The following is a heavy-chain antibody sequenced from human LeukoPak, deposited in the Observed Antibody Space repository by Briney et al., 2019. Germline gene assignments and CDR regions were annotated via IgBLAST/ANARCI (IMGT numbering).Heavy chain of an antibody. Sequence: GGSLRLSCAASGFTFSNAWMSWIRQAPGKGLECVGRIKSKTDGGTTDYAAPVKGRFTISRDDSKNTLYLQMNSLKTEDTAVYYCTTGGSYYYFDYWGQGTLVTVSS. CDR1: GFTFSNAW. J-gene: IGHJ4*02. V-gene: IGHV3-15*01. CDR3: TTGGSYYYFDY. CDR2: IKSKTDGGTT. D-gene: IGHD1-26*01.